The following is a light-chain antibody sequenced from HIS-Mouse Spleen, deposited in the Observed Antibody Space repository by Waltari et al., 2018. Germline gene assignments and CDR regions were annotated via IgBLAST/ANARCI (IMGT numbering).Light chain of an antibody. CDR3: GTWDSSLSAWV. J-gene: IGLJ3*02. CDR2: DNN. V-gene: IGLV1-51*01. CDR1: SSNIGNNY. Sequence: QSVLTQPPSVSAAPGQKVTISCSGSSSNIGNNYVSWYQQLPGTAPKLLIYDNNKRPSGIPDRCPGSKAGTSANLGITGLPAGDEADYYCGTWDSSLSAWVFGGGTKLTVL.